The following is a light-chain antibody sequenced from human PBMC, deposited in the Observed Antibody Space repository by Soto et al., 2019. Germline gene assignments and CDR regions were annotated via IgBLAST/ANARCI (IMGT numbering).Light chain of an antibody. V-gene: IGKV1-12*01. J-gene: IGKJ2*01. Sequence: DIPMTQSPSSVSASVGDRVTITCRASQGISSWLAWYQQKPGKAPKLLIYAASSLQSGVPSRFSGRRSGTHFTLTISNLQPEDFATYFCHQANTFPRTFGQGPKLQIK. CDR3: HQANTFPRT. CDR1: QGISSW. CDR2: AAS.